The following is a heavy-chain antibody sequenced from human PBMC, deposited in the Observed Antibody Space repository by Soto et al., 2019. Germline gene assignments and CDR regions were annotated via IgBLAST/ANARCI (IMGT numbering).Heavy chain of an antibody. CDR2: IRYDGSNI. CDR1: GFTFSGLG. Sequence: QVQLVESGGGVVQPGRSLRLSCAASGFTFSGLGMHWVRQAPGKGLVWVAVIRYDGSNIYYADAVKGRFTISRDNSKDTLYLQMNSLRADDTAVYSCARDGVGHTTFFGYFDYWGQGTLVTVSS. CDR3: ARDGVGHTTFFGYFDY. J-gene: IGHJ4*02. D-gene: IGHD1-26*01. V-gene: IGHV3-33*01.